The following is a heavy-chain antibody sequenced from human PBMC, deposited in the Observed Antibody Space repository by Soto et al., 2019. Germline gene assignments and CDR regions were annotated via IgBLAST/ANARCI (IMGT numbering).Heavy chain of an antibody. J-gene: IGHJ6*02. CDR2: IRSKANSYAT. D-gene: IGHD1-7*01. V-gene: IGHV3-73*01. Sequence: LKISCAASGFTFSGSAMHWVRQASGKGLEWVGRIRSKANSYATAYAASVKGRFTISRDDSKNTAYLQMNSLKTEDTAVYYCTRPLVELRRGYYYYGMDVWGQGTTVTVSS. CDR3: TRPLVELRRGYYYYGMDV. CDR1: GFTFSGSA.